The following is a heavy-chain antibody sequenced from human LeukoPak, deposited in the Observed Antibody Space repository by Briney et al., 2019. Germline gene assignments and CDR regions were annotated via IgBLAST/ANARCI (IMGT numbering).Heavy chain of an antibody. D-gene: IGHD3-10*01. J-gene: IGHJ4*02. CDR2: ISAYNGNT. CDR1: GYTFTSYG. V-gene: IGHV1-18*01. Sequence: ASVKVSCKASGYTFTSYGISWVRQAPGQGLEWMGWISAYNGNTNYAQKLQGRVTMTTDTSTSTAYMELRSLRSDDTAVYYCARVVPPAFTMVRGVLDYWGQGTLVTVSS. CDR3: ARVVPPAFTMVRGVLDY.